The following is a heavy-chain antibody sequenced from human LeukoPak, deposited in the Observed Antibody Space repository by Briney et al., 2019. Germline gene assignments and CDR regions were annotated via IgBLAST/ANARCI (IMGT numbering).Heavy chain of an antibody. D-gene: IGHD3-10*02. V-gene: IGHV4-34*01. CDR2: INHSGST. Sequence: PSETLSLTCTVSGVSISSYYWSWIRQPPGKGLEWIGEINHSGSTNYNPSLKSRVTISVDTSKNQFSLKLSSVTAADTAVYYCARGPGYYYVYYYYGMDVWGQGTTVTVSS. CDR3: ARGPGYYYVYYYYGMDV. CDR1: GVSISSYY. J-gene: IGHJ6*02.